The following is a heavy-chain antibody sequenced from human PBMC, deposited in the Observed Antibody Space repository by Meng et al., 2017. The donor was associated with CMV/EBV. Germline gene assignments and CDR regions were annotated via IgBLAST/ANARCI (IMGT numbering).Heavy chain of an antibody. D-gene: IGHD3-10*01. J-gene: IGHJ6*02. Sequence: SLKISCAASGFTFDDYAMHWVRQAPGKGLEWVSGISWNSGSIGYADSVKGRFTISRDNAKNSLYLQMNSLRAEDTAVYYCAREAGDYGMDVWGQGTTVTVSS. CDR2: ISWNSGSI. V-gene: IGHV3-9*01. CDR1: GFTFDDYA. CDR3: AREAGDYGMDV.